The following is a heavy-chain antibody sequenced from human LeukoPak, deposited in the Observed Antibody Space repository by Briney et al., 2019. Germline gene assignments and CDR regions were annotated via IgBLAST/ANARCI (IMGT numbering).Heavy chain of an antibody. CDR3: AKGRCTDGRCSGFDC. CDR1: GFTFSNYA. D-gene: IGHD2-15*01. V-gene: IGHV3-23*01. J-gene: IGHJ4*02. CDR2: ISGSGDSS. Sequence: PGGSLRLSCAASGFTFSNYAMSWVRQAPGKGLEWVSTISGSGDSSYYVDSVKGRFTISRDSSKSTLYLQMNSLRAEDTAIYYCAKGRCTDGRCSGFDCWGQGTLATVSS.